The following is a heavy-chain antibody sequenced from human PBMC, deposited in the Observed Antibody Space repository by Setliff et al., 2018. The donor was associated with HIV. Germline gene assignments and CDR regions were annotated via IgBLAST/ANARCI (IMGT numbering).Heavy chain of an antibody. Sequence: RASVKVSCKASGFTFTTSAMQWVRQARGRRLEWIGWIVVGSGNTNYARKFQERVNITRDMSTSTSYMELTNLRSEDTAVYYCAARPGVDSSGHYDYYYMDVWGEGTTVTVSS. D-gene: IGHD3-22*01. CDR3: AARPGVDSSGHYDYYYMDV. V-gene: IGHV1-58*02. CDR2: IVVGSGNT. J-gene: IGHJ6*03. CDR1: GFTFTTSA.